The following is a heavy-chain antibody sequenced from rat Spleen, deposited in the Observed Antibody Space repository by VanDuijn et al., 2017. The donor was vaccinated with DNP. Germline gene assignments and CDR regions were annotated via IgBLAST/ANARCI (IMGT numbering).Heavy chain of an antibody. V-gene: IGHV2S18*01. D-gene: IGHD4-3*01. CDR1: GFSLTTYN. J-gene: IGHJ2*01. CDR3: ARSGEGYDYFDY. CDR2: MWSDGDT. Sequence: QVQLKESGPGLVQPSETLSLTCTVSGFSLTTYNVHWVRQHSGKSLEWMGRMWSDGDTSYNSAFTSRLSITRDTSKSQVFLKMNSLQTEDTAMYFCARSGEGYDYFDYWGQGVMVTVSS.